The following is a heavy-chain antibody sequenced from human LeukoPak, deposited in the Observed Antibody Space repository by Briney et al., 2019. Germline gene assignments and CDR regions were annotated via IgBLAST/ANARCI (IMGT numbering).Heavy chain of an antibody. Sequence: SETLSLTCTVSGGSISPYYWSWIRQPPGKGLEWIGYIYYTGSTNYNPSLKSRVTISVDTSKNQFSLKLSSVTAADTAVYYCARGALISYSYGPFDYWGQGTLVTVSS. CDR3: ARGALISYSYGPFDY. CDR1: GGSISPYY. V-gene: IGHV4-59*01. CDR2: IYYTGST. D-gene: IGHD5-18*01. J-gene: IGHJ4*02.